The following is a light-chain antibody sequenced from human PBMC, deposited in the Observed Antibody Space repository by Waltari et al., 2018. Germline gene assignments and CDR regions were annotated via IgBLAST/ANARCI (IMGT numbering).Light chain of an antibody. J-gene: IGLJ1*01. CDR2: EVS. CDR1: SSDVGGYDF. Sequence: QSALTQPASVSGSPGQSITISCPGPSSDVGGYDFVSWYQQHPGKAPKLIIYEVSNRPSGFSHRFFGSKSGSTASLTISGLQAEDEADYYCSSYTSGSIVVFGTGTKVTVL. V-gene: IGLV2-14*01. CDR3: SSYTSGSIVV.